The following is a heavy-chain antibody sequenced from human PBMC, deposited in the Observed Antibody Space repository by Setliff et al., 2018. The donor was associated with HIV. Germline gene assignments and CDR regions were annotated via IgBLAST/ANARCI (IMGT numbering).Heavy chain of an antibody. CDR3: SKVSEHRTSSGSFYYYMDV. CDR1: GSTFNINA. V-gene: IGHV1-69*13. Sequence: SVKVSCKASGSTFNINAVTWVRQAPGQGLEWVGAIIPLFGTANYAQKFQGRVTITADDSTSTVYMEVRGLRSADTAVYYCSKVSEHRTSSGSFYYYMDVWGEGTTVTVSS. D-gene: IGHD6-6*01. CDR2: IIPLFGTA. J-gene: IGHJ6*03.